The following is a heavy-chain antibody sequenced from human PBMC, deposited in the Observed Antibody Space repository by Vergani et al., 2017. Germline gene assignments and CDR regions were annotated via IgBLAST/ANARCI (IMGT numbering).Heavy chain of an antibody. V-gene: IGHV1-69*01. CDR1: GSTFSSYA. CDR2: IIPIFGTA. J-gene: IGHJ6*03. Sequence: VQLVESGGGLVQPGGSLRLSCAASGSTFSSYAINWVRQAPGQGLEWMGGIIPIFGTAKYAQNFQGRVTITADESTNTASMDLSSLRSEDTAVYFCARGIVDSAMVGYYYYMDVWGKGTTVTVSS. CDR3: ARGIVDSAMVGYYYYMDV. D-gene: IGHD5-18*01.